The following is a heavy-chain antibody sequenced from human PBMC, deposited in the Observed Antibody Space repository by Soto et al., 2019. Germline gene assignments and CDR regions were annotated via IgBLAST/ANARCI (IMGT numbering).Heavy chain of an antibody. CDR3: ARSIVVVTALDY. V-gene: IGHV1-3*05. J-gene: IGHJ4*02. CDR1: GYTFTSYA. CDR2: ITAGNGNT. Sequence: QVQLVQSGAEEKKPGASVKVSCKASGYTFTSYAMLWVRQAPGQRLEWMGWITAGNGNTKYSQKFQVRVTITRDTSASTAYMELSSLRSEDTAVYYCARSIVVVTALDYWGQGTLVTVSS. D-gene: IGHD2-21*02.